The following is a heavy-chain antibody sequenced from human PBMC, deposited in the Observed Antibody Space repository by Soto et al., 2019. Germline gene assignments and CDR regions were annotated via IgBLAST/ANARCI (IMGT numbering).Heavy chain of an antibody. CDR1: GYTFTTYG. J-gene: IGHJ6*03. V-gene: IGHV1-18*01. CDR2: ISPYNGDT. CDR3: ARALSMAQYYYYMDV. Sequence: GPEVKKPGASVKVSCKASGYTFTTYGISWVRQAPGQGLEWMGWISPYNGDTHYAERFQGRLTMTTDTSATSAYMELRTLSSDDRAVYFCARALSMAQYYYYMDVWGKGTKVTVSS.